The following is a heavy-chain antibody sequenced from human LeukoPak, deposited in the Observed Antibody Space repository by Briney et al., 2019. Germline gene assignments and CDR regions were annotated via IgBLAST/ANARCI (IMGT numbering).Heavy chain of an antibody. Sequence: SGPTLLHPTPTLTLTCTFSGFSLGTSGVGVGWIRQPPGKALEWLPLIYWNDDKRYSPSLQSRLTITKDTSKNQVVLTVTNVDPVDTAIYYCAHRRVNRYCTTTSCPNWFAPCGQGSLVTVSS. CDR3: AHRRVNRYCTTTSCPNWFAP. D-gene: IGHD2-2*01. CDR1: GFSLGTSGVG. J-gene: IGHJ5*02. V-gene: IGHV2-5*01. CDR2: IYWNDDK.